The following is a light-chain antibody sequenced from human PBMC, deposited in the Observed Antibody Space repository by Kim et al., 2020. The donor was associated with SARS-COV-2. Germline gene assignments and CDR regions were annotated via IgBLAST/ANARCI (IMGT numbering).Light chain of an antibody. CDR1: TNNVRKNG. Sequence: SQTATLPCTGNTNNVRKNGAAWLQQHPGPPPKLLSYTTNSRPSAISARFSATRSGNTASLTITGLQPEDESDYYCSAWDSSLSAWVFGGGTQLTVL. V-gene: IGLV10-54*04. CDR3: SAWDSSLSAWV. CDR2: TTN. J-gene: IGLJ3*02.